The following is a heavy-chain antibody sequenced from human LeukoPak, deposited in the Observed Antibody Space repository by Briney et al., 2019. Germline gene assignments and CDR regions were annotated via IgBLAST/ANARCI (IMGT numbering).Heavy chain of an antibody. V-gene: IGHV4-59*01. CDR2: IYYSGST. D-gene: IGHD1-26*01. Sequence: SETLSLTCTVSGGSISSYYWNWIRQPPGKGLEWIGYIYYSGSTNYNPSLKSRVTISVDTSKNQFSLKLSSVTAADTAVYYCGRVVIYSGSYQVDYWGQGTLVTVSS. CDR3: GRVVIYSGSYQVDY. CDR1: GGSISSYY. J-gene: IGHJ4*02.